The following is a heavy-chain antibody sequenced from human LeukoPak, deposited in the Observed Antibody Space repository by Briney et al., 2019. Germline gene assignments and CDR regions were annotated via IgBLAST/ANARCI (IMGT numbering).Heavy chain of an antibody. Sequence: AGGSLRLSCAASGFTFSSYAMSWVRQATGKGLEWVSAISGSGGSTYYADSVKGRFTISRDNSKNTLYLQMNSLRVEDTAVYYCAKDPGYSSSWNYFDYWGQGTLVTVSS. V-gene: IGHV3-23*01. CDR2: ISGSGGST. D-gene: IGHD6-13*01. J-gene: IGHJ4*02. CDR1: GFTFSSYA. CDR3: AKDPGYSSSWNYFDY.